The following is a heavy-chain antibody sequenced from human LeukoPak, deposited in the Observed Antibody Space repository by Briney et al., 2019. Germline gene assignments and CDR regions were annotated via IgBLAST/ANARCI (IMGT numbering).Heavy chain of an antibody. J-gene: IGHJ5*02. CDR3: ARAGLGKGVWFDP. D-gene: IGHD7-27*01. Sequence: GGSLRLSCAASGFTFSSYEMNWVRQAPGKGLEWVSYISSSGSTIYYADSVKGRFTISRDNAKNSLYLQMNSLRAEDTAVYYCARAGLGKGVWFDPWGQGTLVTVSS. CDR1: GFTFSSYE. CDR2: ISSSGSTI. V-gene: IGHV3-48*03.